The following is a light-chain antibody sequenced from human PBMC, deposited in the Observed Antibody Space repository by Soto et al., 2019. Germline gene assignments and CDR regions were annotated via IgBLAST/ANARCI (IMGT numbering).Light chain of an antibody. V-gene: IGKV3-11*01. CDR3: QQYDNWPWT. Sequence: NVLTQSPATLSLSPGERATLSCRASQSVGIYLAWYQQKPGQAPRLLIYDAFQRAPGFPARFSGSGSGTDFTLTISSLQSEDFAVYYCQQYDNWPWTFGQGTKVDIK. J-gene: IGKJ1*01. CDR1: QSVGIY. CDR2: DAF.